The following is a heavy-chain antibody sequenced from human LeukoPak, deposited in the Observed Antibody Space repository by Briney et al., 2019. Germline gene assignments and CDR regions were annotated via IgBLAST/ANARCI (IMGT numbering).Heavy chain of an antibody. CDR1: GGSISSYY. D-gene: IGHD2-2*01. V-gene: IGHV4-4*07. CDR3: ARVAVEYCSSTSCDSATYYYYGMDV. Sequence: SETLSLTCTVSGGSISSYYWSWIRQPAGKGLEWIGRIYNSGSTNYNPSLKSRVTMSVDTSKNQFSLKLSSVTAADTAVYYCARVAVEYCSSTSCDSATYYYYGMDVWGQGTTVTVSS. CDR2: IYNSGST. J-gene: IGHJ6*02.